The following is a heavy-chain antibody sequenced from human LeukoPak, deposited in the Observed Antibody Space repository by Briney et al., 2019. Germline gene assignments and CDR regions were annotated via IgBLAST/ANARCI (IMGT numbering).Heavy chain of an antibody. CDR2: INPDSGVT. Sequence: ASVKVSCKTSGYIFTNYQMHWVRQAPGQGLEWMGWINPDSGVTHYAQNFQGRVTMTRDKSISTAYMELNRLRSDDTALYYCARATTVTTSDYWGQGTLVTVSS. CDR3: ARATTVTTSDY. V-gene: IGHV1-2*02. J-gene: IGHJ4*02. CDR1: GYIFTNYQ. D-gene: IGHD4-17*01.